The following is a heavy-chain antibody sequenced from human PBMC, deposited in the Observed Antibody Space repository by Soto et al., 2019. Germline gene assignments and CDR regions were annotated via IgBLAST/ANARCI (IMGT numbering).Heavy chain of an antibody. Sequence: QVQLVESGGGLVKPGGSLRLSCAASGFTFSDYYMSWIRQAPGKGLAWVSYISSSSSYTNYADSVKGRFTISRDNAKNSLYLQMNSRRAEDTAVYYCARVPSCGGDCYSDYWGQGTLVTVSS. J-gene: IGHJ4*02. CDR3: ARVPSCGGDCYSDY. D-gene: IGHD2-21*02. CDR2: ISSSSSYT. CDR1: GFTFSDYY. V-gene: IGHV3-11*05.